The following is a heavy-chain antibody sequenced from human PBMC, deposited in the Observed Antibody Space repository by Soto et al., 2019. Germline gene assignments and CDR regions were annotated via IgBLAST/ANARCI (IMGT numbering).Heavy chain of an antibody. J-gene: IGHJ5*01. CDR1: GFTFSSNG. CDR3: AKDGEGFYYYDSSGPKSWFDS. V-gene: IGHV3-30*18. D-gene: IGHD3-22*01. Sequence: GGSLRLSCAASGFTFSSNGMHWVRQAPGKGLEWVALISYDGSNKFYADSVKGRFTITRDNSKNTLYLQMNSLRPDDTAVYYCAKDGEGFYYYDSSGPKSWFDSWGQGTRVTVSS. CDR2: ISYDGSNK.